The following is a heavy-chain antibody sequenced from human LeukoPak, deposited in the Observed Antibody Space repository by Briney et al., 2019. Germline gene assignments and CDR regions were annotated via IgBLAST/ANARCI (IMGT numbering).Heavy chain of an antibody. CDR2: IYYSGST. D-gene: IGHD2-2*01. CDR3: ARGAQYCSSTSCSNRFDY. V-gene: IGHV4-39*07. Sequence: SDPLSLTCTLSGGSISSSSYYCGRIRQPPGKGLEWIGRIYYSGSTYCNPSLKSRVTITVDTSKTQFSLKLSSVTAADTAVYYCARGAQYCSSTSCSNRFDYWGQGTLVTVSS. CDR1: GGSISSSSYY. J-gene: IGHJ4*02.